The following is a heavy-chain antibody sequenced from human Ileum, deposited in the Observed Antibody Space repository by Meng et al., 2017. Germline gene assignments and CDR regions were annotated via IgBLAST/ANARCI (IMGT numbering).Heavy chain of an antibody. Sequence: QVQLRQWGAGLLKPSGTLSPTCAVYGGSFSGDDLSWIRQPPGKGLEWIGEINHSGSTNYHPSLKSRATISVDTSKNQFSLKLSSVTAADTAVYYCARGGGRYGPDFDYWGQGTLVTVSS. CDR3: ARGGGRYGPDFDY. J-gene: IGHJ4*02. D-gene: IGHD3-16*01. CDR1: GGSFSGDD. V-gene: IGHV4-34*01. CDR2: INHSGST.